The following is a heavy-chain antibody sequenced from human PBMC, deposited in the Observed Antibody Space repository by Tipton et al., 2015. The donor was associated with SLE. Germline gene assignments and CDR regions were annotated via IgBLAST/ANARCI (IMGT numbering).Heavy chain of an antibody. CDR1: GGTFSSYA. CDR2: ISAYNGNT. D-gene: IGHD3-22*01. Sequence: QVQLVQSGAEVKKPGSSVKVSCKASGGTFSSYAISWVRQAPGQGLEWMGWISAYNGNTNYAQKLQGRVTMTTDTSTSTAYMELRSLRSDDTAVYYCARVAVDSSGHIGAFDIWGQGTMVTVSS. CDR3: ARVAVDSSGHIGAFDI. J-gene: IGHJ3*02. V-gene: IGHV1-18*01.